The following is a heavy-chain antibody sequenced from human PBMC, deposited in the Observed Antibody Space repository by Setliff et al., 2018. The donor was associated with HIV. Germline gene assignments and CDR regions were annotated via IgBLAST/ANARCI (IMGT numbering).Heavy chain of an antibody. J-gene: IGHJ4*02. V-gene: IGHV4-34*01. D-gene: IGHD3-10*01. CDR2: IDDSGSI. Sequence: ASETLSLTCAVYTESLTRYDWAWIRQSPEKGLEWIGEIDDSGSIIYNPSLQSRVTMSVDPSKNQILLRLSSVTAADTAVYYCARLSGGMVPNYWGQGTLVTVSS. CDR3: ARLSGGMVPNY. CDR1: TESLTRYD.